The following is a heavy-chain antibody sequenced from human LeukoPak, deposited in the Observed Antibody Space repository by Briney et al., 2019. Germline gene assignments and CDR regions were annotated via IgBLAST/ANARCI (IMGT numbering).Heavy chain of an antibody. J-gene: IGHJ4*02. V-gene: IGHV3-30*02. CDR2: IRNDGTIK. D-gene: IGHD6-13*01. CDR3: AKTGSSSWGYFDY. Sequence: GGSLRLSCAASGFTFRTYGMHWVRQAPGRGLEWVAFIRNDGTIKYYAGSVKGRFTISRDNSKNTLYLQMNSLRTEDTAVYYCAKTGSSSWGYFDYWGQGTLVTVSS. CDR1: GFTFRTYG.